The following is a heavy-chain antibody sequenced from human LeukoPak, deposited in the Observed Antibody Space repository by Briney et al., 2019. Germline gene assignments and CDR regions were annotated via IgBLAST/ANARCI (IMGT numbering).Heavy chain of an antibody. V-gene: IGHV1-69*04. D-gene: IGHD2-21*02. J-gene: IGHJ4*02. CDR3: AREGDFSSSPFDY. CDR1: GGTFSSYT. Sequence: SVKVSCKASGGTFSSYTISWVRQAPGQGLEWMGRIIPILGIVNYAQKFQGRVTITADESTSTAYMELSSLRSEDTAVYYCAREGDFSSSPFDYWGQGTLVTVS. CDR2: IIPILGIV.